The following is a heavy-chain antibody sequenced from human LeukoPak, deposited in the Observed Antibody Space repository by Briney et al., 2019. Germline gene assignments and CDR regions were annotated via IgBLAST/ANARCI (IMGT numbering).Heavy chain of an antibody. D-gene: IGHD3-10*01. CDR1: GFTFTSSA. CDR3: AAGPGILNWFDP. Sequence: SVKVSCKASGFTFTSSAVQWVRQARGQRLEWIGWIVVGSGNTNYAQKFQERVTITRDMSTSTAYMELSSLRSEDTAVYYCAAGPGILNWFDPWGQGTLVTASS. J-gene: IGHJ5*02. V-gene: IGHV1-58*01. CDR2: IVVGSGNT.